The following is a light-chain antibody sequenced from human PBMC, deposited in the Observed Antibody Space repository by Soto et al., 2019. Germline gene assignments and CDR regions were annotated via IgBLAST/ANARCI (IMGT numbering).Light chain of an antibody. J-gene: IGKJ4*01. V-gene: IGKV4-1*01. CDR1: QSVLYSSKNKNY. Sequence: DIVLTPSPDSLAVSLGERATINCKSSQSVLYSSKNKNYLAWYQQKPGQPPKLLIYWASTRESGVPDRFSGSGSGTDFTLTISSLQAGDVAVYYCQQYYTTPPTFGGGTKVDNK. CDR2: WAS. CDR3: QQYYTTPPT.